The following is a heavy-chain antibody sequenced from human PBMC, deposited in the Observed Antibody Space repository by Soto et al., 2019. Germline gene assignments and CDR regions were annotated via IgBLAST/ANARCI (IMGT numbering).Heavy chain of an antibody. D-gene: IGHD1-1*01. Sequence: WWSLRLSCSASVFTFNTYWMHWFRQVPGKGLVWVSRINGDGSSTTYADSVKGRFTISRDNAKNTLYLQMNSLRAEDTAVYYCTRGPRASSTGTGAHWGQGTLVTVSS. CDR1: VFTFNTYW. CDR3: TRGPRASSTGTGAH. CDR2: INGDGSST. V-gene: IGHV3-74*01. J-gene: IGHJ4*02.